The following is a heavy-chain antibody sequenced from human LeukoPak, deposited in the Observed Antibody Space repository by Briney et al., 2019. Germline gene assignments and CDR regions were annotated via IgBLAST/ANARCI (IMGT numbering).Heavy chain of an antibody. V-gene: IGHV3-53*01. CDR3: ARVSSIVGATNGMDY. CDR1: GFTVRSNY. J-gene: IGHJ4*02. Sequence: GGSLRLSCAASGFTVRSNYMSWVRQAPGKGLEWVSVIYSGGSTYYADSVKGRFTISRDNSKNTLYLKMHSLRAEDTAVYYCARVSSIVGATNGMDYWGQGALVTVSS. CDR2: IYSGGST. D-gene: IGHD1-26*01.